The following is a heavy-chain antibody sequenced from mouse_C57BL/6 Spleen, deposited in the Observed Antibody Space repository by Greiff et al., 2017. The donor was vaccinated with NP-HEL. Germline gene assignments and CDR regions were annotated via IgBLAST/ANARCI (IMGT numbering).Heavy chain of an antibody. J-gene: IGHJ4*01. CDR3: ARESGTRAMDY. CDR2: ISYDGSN. D-gene: IGHD4-1*01. CDR1: GYSITSGYY. V-gene: IGHV3-6*01. Sequence: EVHLVESGPGLVKPSQSLSLTCSVTGYSITSGYYWNWIRQFPGNKLEWMGYISYDGSNNYNPSLKNRISITRDTSKNQFFLKLNSVTTEDTATYYCARESGTRAMDYWGQGTSVTVSS.